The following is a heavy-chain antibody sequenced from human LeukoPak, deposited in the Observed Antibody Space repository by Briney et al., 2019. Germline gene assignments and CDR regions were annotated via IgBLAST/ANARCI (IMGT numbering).Heavy chain of an antibody. D-gene: IGHD1-7*01. CDR3: AKSMVLELPFYFNY. CDR2: ISGRGGST. CDR1: GFTFSSYA. Sequence: QAGGSLRLSCAASGFTFSSYAMSWVRQAPGKGLEWVSAISGRGGSTYYADSVKGRFTISRDNSKNTLYLQMNSLRAEDTAVYYCAKSMVLELPFYFNYWGQGTLVTVSS. V-gene: IGHV3-23*01. J-gene: IGHJ4*02.